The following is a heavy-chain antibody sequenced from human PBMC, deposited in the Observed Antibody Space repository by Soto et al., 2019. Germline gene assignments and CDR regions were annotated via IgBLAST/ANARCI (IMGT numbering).Heavy chain of an antibody. Sequence: EVQLVESGGGLVQPGGSLRLSCAAYGFTFSSYSMNWVRQAPGKGLEWVSYISSSSSTIYYADSVKGRFTISRDTAKNSLYLQMNSLRAEDTAVYYCARANYYGSPGDFDYWGQGTLVTVSS. CDR3: ARANYYGSPGDFDY. CDR1: GFTFSSYS. J-gene: IGHJ4*02. V-gene: IGHV3-48*01. D-gene: IGHD3-10*01. CDR2: ISSSSSTI.